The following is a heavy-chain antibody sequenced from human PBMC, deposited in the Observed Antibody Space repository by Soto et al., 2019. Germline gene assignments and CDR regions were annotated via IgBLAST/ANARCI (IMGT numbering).Heavy chain of an antibody. CDR3: ASHGEVYGMDV. D-gene: IGHD2-8*01. CDR2: INHSGST. J-gene: IGHJ6*02. Sequence: SETLSLTCAVYGGSFSAYYWSWIRPPPGKGLEWIGEINHSGSTNYNPSLKSRVTISVDTSKNQFSLKLSSVTAADTAVYYCASHGEVYGMDVWGQGTTVTVSS. V-gene: IGHV4-34*01. CDR1: GGSFSAYY.